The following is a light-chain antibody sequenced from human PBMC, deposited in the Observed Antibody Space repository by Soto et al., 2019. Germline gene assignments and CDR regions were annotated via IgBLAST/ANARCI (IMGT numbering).Light chain of an antibody. Sequence: ESVLTQSPGTLSLSPGERATLSCRASQNIRDNFLAWYQHKPGRAPRLLIYGASSRPSGIPDKFSGSGSGTDFTLTISSLEPEDFAVYYCQQYASSPYTFGQGTKLEI. V-gene: IGKV3-20*01. CDR2: GAS. CDR1: QNIRDNF. J-gene: IGKJ2*01. CDR3: QQYASSPYT.